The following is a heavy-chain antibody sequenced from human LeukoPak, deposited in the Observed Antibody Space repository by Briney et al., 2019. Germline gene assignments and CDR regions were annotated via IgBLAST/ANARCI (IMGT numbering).Heavy chain of an antibody. CDR3: ARDLSGSGWYSDY. CDR2: IRYDGSNI. Sequence: GGSLRLSCAASGFTFSSYGMHWVRQAPGKGLEWVAFIRYDGSNIYYADSVKGRFTISRDNSKNTLYLQMNSLRAEDTAVYYCARDLSGSGWYSDYWGQGTLVTVSS. J-gene: IGHJ4*02. D-gene: IGHD6-19*01. CDR1: GFTFSSYG. V-gene: IGHV3-30*02.